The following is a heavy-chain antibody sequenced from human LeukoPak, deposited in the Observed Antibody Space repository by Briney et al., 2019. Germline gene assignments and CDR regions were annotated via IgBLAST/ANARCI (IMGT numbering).Heavy chain of an antibody. CDR3: AKSSGYDPGPGY. CDR2: ASEDGGTT. CDR1: GFSFTSYA. J-gene: IGHJ4*02. V-gene: IGHV3-23*01. D-gene: IGHD5-12*01. Sequence: GGSLRLSCAASGFSFTSYAMTWVRQAPGKELEWVSAASEDGGTTYYADSVKGRFTISRDNSKNTLYLQMNSLRAEDTAVYYCAKSSGYDPGPGYWGQGTLVTVSS.